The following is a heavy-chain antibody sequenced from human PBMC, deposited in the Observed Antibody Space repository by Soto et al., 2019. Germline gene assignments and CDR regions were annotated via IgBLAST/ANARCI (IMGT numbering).Heavy chain of an antibody. J-gene: IGHJ4*02. CDR2: IYYSGST. V-gene: IGHV4-31*03. Sequence: PSETLSLTCTVSGGSISSGGYYWSWIRQHPGKGLEWIGYIYYSGSTYYNPSLKSRVTISVDTSKNQFSLKLSSVTAADTAVYYCARDLYGDYAYDYWGQGTLGTAPQ. D-gene: IGHD4-17*01. CDR3: ARDLYGDYAYDY. CDR1: GGSISSGGYY.